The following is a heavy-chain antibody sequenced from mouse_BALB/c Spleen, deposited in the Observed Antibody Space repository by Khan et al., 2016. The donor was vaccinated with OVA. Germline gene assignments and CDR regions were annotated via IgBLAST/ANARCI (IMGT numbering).Heavy chain of an antibody. CDR1: GDSITSGF. Sequence: EVQLQEAGPSLVKPSQTLSLSCSVTGDSITSGFWNWIRKFPGNKFEYLGYITYSGNIYYNPSLKSRISITRDTSKGQYYLQLNSLTTEDTATYYCARSYGSWAMDYWGQGTSVTVSS. CDR3: ARSYGSWAMDY. CDR2: ITYSGNI. V-gene: IGHV3-8*02. D-gene: IGHD1-1*01. J-gene: IGHJ4*01.